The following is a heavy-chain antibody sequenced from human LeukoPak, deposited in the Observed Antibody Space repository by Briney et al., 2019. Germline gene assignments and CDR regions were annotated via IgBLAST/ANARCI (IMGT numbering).Heavy chain of an antibody. CDR3: ARVADGYKGARAFDI. D-gene: IGHD5-24*01. Sequence: GGSLRLSCAVSGFTFSSYEMNWVRQAPGKGLEWVSYISSSGSTIYYADSVTGRFTISRDKAKNSLCLQMNSLRAEDTAVYYCARVADGYKGARAFDIWGQGTMVTVSS. CDR1: GFTFSSYE. J-gene: IGHJ3*02. V-gene: IGHV3-48*03. CDR2: ISSSGSTI.